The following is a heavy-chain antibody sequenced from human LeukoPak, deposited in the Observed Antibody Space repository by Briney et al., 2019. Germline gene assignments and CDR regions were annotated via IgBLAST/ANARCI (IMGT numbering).Heavy chain of an antibody. CDR3: AKNRGWYAMDV. CDR2: SYHRGSY. D-gene: IGHD6-19*01. CDR1: DGSVNSDGHF. J-gene: IGHJ6*02. V-gene: IGHV4-61*08. Sequence: SETLSLTCTVSDGSVNSDGHFWSWIRQPPGKGLEWIGYSYHRGSYSYNPSLKSRVTISLDMSKSQFSLKLGSVTAADTAVYFCAKNRGWYAMDVWGQGTAVTVSS.